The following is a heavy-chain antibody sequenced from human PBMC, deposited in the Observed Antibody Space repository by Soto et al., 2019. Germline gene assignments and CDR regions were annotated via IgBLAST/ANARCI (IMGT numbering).Heavy chain of an antibody. D-gene: IGHD5-18*01. J-gene: IGHJ6*02. V-gene: IGHV3-7*03. CDR1: GFTFSTYW. CDR3: ARGPRHVDTDMVKSYYNGMDV. Sequence: GGSLRLSCVVSGFTFSTYWMTWVRQAPGKGLEWVANIKQDGSEKYYVDSVKGRFTISRDNPKSSVYLQMNSLRAEDTAVYYCARGPRHVDTDMVKSYYNGMDVWGQGTTVTVSS. CDR2: IKQDGSEK.